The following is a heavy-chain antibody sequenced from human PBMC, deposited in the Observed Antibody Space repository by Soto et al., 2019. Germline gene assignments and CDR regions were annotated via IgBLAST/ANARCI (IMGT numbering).Heavy chain of an antibody. CDR3: AKVPGGALAYNIDY. Sequence: PGGSLRLSCAASGFTFSSNAMSRVRHAPEKGLEWVSAITGSGGSTYYADSVKGRFTISRDNSKNALYLQMNSLRAEDTAVYHCAKVPGGALAYNIDYWGQGTLVTGSS. D-gene: IGHD6-19*01. CDR1: GFTFSSNA. J-gene: IGHJ4*02. V-gene: IGHV3-23*01. CDR2: ITGSGGST.